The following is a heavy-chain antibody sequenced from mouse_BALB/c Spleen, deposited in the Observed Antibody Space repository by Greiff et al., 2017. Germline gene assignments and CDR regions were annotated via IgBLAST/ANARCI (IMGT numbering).Heavy chain of an antibody. CDR2: IRLKSNNYAT. J-gene: IGHJ3*01. CDR1: GFTFSNYW. D-gene: IGHD1-1*01. V-gene: IGHV6-6*02. Sequence: VQLKETGGGLVQPGGSMKLSCVASGFTFSNYWMNWVRQSPEKGLEWVAEIRLKSNNYATHYAESVKGRFTISRDDSKSSVYLQMNNLRAEDTGIYYCTRSIYYYGSSWFAYWGQGTLVTVSA. CDR3: TRSIYYYGSSWFAY.